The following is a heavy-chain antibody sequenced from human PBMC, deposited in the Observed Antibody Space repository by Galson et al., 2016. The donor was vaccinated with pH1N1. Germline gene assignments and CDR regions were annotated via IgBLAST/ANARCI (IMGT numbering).Heavy chain of an antibody. J-gene: IGHJ6*02. CDR1: GDTFNRYG. CDR2: INTRNGYT. V-gene: IGHV1-18*01. Sequence: SVKVSCKASGDTFNRYGITWVLQAPGQGLQWMGWINTRNGYTKNSQKFQGRVTMTTDTTTSTVYLELRSLKSDDTGVYFCARGRGDLAGYYYGLDGRGQGTTVTVSS. D-gene: IGHD3-10*01. CDR3: ARGRGDLAGYYYGLDG.